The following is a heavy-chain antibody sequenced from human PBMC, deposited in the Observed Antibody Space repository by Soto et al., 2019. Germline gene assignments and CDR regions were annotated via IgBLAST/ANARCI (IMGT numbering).Heavy chain of an antibody. CDR1: GGSISSGDYY. CDR2: IYYSGST. D-gene: IGHD3-16*02. J-gene: IGHJ3*02. V-gene: IGHV4-30-4*01. Sequence: ASETLSLTCTVSGGSISSGDYYWSWIRQPPGKGLEWIGYIYYSGSTYYNPSLKSRVTISVDTSKNQFSLKLSSVTAADTAVYYCARVFNYDYVWGSYRYKGGDAFDIWGQGTMVTVSS. CDR3: ARVFNYDYVWGSYRYKGGDAFDI.